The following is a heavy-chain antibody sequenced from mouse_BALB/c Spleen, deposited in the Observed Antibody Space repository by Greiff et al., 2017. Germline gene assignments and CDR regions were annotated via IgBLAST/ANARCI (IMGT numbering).Heavy chain of an antibody. CDR2: INSNGGST. D-gene: IGHD1-1*01. V-gene: IGHV5-6-3*01. Sequence: EVQLQQSGGGLVQPGGSLKLSCAASGFTFSSYGMSWVRQTPDKRLELVATINSNGGSTYYPDSVKGRFTISRDNAKNTLYLQMSSLKSEDTAMYYCARDYYGTFDYWGQGTTLTVSS. J-gene: IGHJ2*01. CDR3: ARDYYGTFDY. CDR1: GFTFSSYG.